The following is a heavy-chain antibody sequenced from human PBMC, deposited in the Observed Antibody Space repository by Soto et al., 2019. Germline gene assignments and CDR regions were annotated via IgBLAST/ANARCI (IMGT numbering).Heavy chain of an antibody. CDR2: IIPILGIA. D-gene: IGHD3-22*01. CDR1: GGTFSSYT. V-gene: IGHV1-69*04. Sequence: GASVKVSCKASGGTFSSYTISWVRQAPGQGLEWMGRIIPILGIANYAQKFQGRVTITADKSTSTAYMELSSLRSEDTAVYYCARDRYYDSTSGEGIYYFDYWGQGTLVTVSS. CDR3: ARDRYYDSTSGEGIYYFDY. J-gene: IGHJ4*02.